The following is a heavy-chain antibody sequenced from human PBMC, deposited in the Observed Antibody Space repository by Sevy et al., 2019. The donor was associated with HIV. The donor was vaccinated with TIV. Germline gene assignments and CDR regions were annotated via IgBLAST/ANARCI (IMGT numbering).Heavy chain of an antibody. CDR1: GFTVSSNY. J-gene: IGHJ6*03. CDR2: VYSGGST. CDR3: ARDRGAAAGTPYYYYMDV. V-gene: IGHV3-53*01. Sequence: GGSLRLSCAASGFTVSSNYMSWVRRAPAKGLEWVSVVYSGGSTYNADSVKGRFTISRDNSKNTLYLQMNSLRAEDTAVYYCARDRGAAAGTPYYYYMDVWGKGTTVTVSS. D-gene: IGHD6-13*01.